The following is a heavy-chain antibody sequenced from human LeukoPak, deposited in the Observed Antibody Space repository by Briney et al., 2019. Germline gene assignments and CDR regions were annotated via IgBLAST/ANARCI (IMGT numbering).Heavy chain of an antibody. J-gene: IGHJ3*02. Sequence: GGSLRLSCAASGFTFSSYWMSWVRQAPGKGLEWVANIKQNGSEKNYVDSVKGRLTIPRDNAKNTPYLQLNSLRAGDTAVYYCAKHEIRAGTSNKAFDIWGQGTMVTVSS. CDR3: AKHEIRAGTSNKAFDI. CDR2: IKQNGSEK. CDR1: GFTFSSYW. D-gene: IGHD2-2*01. V-gene: IGHV3-7*01.